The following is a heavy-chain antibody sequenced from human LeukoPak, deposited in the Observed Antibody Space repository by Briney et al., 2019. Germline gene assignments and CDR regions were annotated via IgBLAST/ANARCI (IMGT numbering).Heavy chain of an antibody. V-gene: IGHV3-23*01. D-gene: IGHD5-18*01. CDR2: ISGSGVST. J-gene: IGHJ4*02. CDR1: GFRFSSYA. CDR3: AKDGAGRGYSYGYTDY. Sequence: GGSLRLSCAASGFRFSSYAMSWVRQAPGKGLEWVSAISGSGVSTYYADSVKGRFTVSRDNSKNTLYLQMNSLRAEDTAVYYCAKDGAGRGYSYGYTDYWGQGTLVTVSS.